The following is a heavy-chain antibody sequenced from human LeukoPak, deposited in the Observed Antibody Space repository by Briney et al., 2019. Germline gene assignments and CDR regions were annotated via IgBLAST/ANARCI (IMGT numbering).Heavy chain of an antibody. CDR2: ISSSSSYT. D-gene: IGHD5-24*01. Sequence: PGGCLRLSCAASGFTFSSYAMNWIRQAPGKGLEWVSYISSSSSYTNYADSVKGRFTISRDNPKNSLYLQMNSLRAEDTAVYYCARGSMRMATAGLADYWGQGTLVTVSS. CDR1: GFTFSSYA. CDR3: ARGSMRMATAGLADY. J-gene: IGHJ4*02. V-gene: IGHV3-11*05.